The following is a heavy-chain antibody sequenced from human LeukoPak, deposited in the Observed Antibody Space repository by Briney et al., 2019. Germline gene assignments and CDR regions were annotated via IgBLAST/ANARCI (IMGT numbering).Heavy chain of an antibody. CDR3: ARDKIVGPTLLDY. CDR2: INQDGSAK. J-gene: IGHJ4*02. V-gene: IGHV3-7*01. Sequence: GGSLRLSCAASGFTFSDFWMSWVRQAPGKGLECVANINQDGSAKYYVDSLKGRFTISRDNAKNSLYLQVNSLRAEDTAVYYCARDKIVGPTLLDYWGQGTLVTVSS. CDR1: GFTFSDFW. D-gene: IGHD1-26*01.